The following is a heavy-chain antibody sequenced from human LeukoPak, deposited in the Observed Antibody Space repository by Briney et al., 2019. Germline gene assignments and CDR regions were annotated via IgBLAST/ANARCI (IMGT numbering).Heavy chain of an antibody. CDR2: ISISGSTT. J-gene: IGHJ4*02. CDR1: GFPFRSYD. CDR3: AREPWDILSGYYVTDY. D-gene: IGHD3-9*01. Sequence: PGGSLRLSCAASGFPFRSYDMNCVRQAPGKGLEWVSYISISGSTTYYADTVKGRFTISRDNAKNSLYLQMNSLRDEDTAVYYCAREPWDILSGYYVTDYWGQGTLVTVYS. V-gene: IGHV3-48*03.